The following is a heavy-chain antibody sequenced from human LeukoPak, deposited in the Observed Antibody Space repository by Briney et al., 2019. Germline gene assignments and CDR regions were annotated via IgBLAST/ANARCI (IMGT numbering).Heavy chain of an antibody. CDR3: ARVGGDDSTGHYSVDY. J-gene: IGHJ4*02. CDR1: GYSITSRYW. D-gene: IGHD3-22*01. V-gene: IGHV4-38-2*01. Sequence: SETPSLTCAVSGYSITSRYWWGWIRQTPGRGLEWIGSLHHSGSSSYNPSLKSRVTISVDTSKNQFSLRLSSVTAADTAVYYCARVGGDDSTGHYSVDYWGQGTLVTASS. CDR2: LHHSGSS.